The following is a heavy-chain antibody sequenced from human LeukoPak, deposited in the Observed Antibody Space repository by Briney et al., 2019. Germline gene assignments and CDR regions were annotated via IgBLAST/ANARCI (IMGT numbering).Heavy chain of an antibody. CDR3: AKAPFDYHGSGSYYGLDY. Sequence: GGSLRLSCAASGFTFSSYAMSWVRQAPGKGLEWVSGISWNSGSIGYADSVKGRFTISRDNAKNSLYLQMNSLRAEDTALYYCAKAPFDYHGSGSYYGLDYWGQGTLVTVSS. CDR1: GFTFSSYA. CDR2: ISWNSGSI. J-gene: IGHJ4*02. D-gene: IGHD3-10*01. V-gene: IGHV3-9*01.